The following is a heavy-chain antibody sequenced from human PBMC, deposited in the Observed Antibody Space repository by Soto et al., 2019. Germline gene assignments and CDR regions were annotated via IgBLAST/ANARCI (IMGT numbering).Heavy chain of an antibody. J-gene: IGHJ6*02. CDR2: ISYDGSNK. V-gene: IGHV3-30-3*01. CDR1: GFTFSSYA. Sequence: GGSLRLSCAASGFTFSSYAMHWVRQAPGKGLEWVAVISYDGSNKYYADSVKGRFTISRDNSKNTLYLQMNSLRAEDTAVYYCARDRGTTMIVVVNPYYYGMDVWGQGTTVTVS. D-gene: IGHD3-22*01. CDR3: ARDRGTTMIVVVNPYYYGMDV.